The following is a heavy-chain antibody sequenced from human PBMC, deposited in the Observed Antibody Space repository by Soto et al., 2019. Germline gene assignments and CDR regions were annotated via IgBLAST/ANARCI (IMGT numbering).Heavy chain of an antibody. CDR2: ISSSSSTI. CDR3: ARDIRGCSGWYPHYYGMDV. Sequence: GGSLRLSCAASGFTFSSYSMNWVRQAPGKGLEWVSYISSSSSTIYYADSVKGRFTISRDNAKNSLYLQMNSLRDEDTAVYYCARDIRGCSGWYPHYYGMDVWGQGTTVTVSS. CDR1: GFTFSSYS. V-gene: IGHV3-48*02. J-gene: IGHJ6*02. D-gene: IGHD6-19*01.